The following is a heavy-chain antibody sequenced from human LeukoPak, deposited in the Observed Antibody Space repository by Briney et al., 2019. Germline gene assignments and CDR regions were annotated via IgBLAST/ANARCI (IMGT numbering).Heavy chain of an antibody. CDR1: GGSFSGYY. J-gene: IGHJ4*02. CDR2: INHSGST. D-gene: IGHD3-10*01. V-gene: IGHV4-34*01. Sequence: SSETLSLTCAVYGGSFSGYYWSWIRQPPGKGLEWSGEINHSGSTNYNPSLKSRVTISVDTSKNQFSLKLSSVTAADTAVYYCARGLDYYGSGSYGRFDYWGQGTLVTVSS. CDR3: ARGLDYYGSGSYGRFDY.